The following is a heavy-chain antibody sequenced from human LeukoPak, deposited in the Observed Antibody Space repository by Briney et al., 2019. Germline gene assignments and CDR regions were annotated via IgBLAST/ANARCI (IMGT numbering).Heavy chain of an antibody. Sequence: ASVKVSCKASGYTFTSYGISWVRQAPGQGLEWMGWISAYNGNTNYAQKLQGRVTMTTDTSTSTAYMELRSLRSDDTAVYYCARDYPEIVVVITSQFYFDYWGQGTLVTVSS. CDR1: GYTFTSYG. D-gene: IGHD3-22*01. CDR2: ISAYNGNT. CDR3: ARDYPEIVVVITSQFYFDY. V-gene: IGHV1-18*01. J-gene: IGHJ4*02.